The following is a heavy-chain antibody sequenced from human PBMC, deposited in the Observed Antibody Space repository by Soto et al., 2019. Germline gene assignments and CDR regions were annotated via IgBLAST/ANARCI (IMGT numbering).Heavy chain of an antibody. CDR3: ARDRYGVPRGDHFDS. J-gene: IGHJ4*02. CDR2: IYYSGSN. Sequence: QVQLQESGPGLVKPSQTLSLTCTVSGGSISSGAHYWSWIRQLPGKGLEWIGNIYYSGSNYYNPSLKSRVTISVDTSNNQFSLNLSSVTAADTAIYYCARDRYGVPRGDHFDSWGQGILVTVSS. CDR1: GGSISSGAHY. V-gene: IGHV4-31*03. D-gene: IGHD4-17*01.